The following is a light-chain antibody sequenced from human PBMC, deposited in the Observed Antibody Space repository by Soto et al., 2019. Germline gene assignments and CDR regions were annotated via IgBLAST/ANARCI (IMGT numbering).Light chain of an antibody. CDR2: DVS. J-gene: IGLJ1*01. V-gene: IGLV2-11*01. Sequence: QSALTQPRSLSGSPGQSVAISCTGTSSDVGDYNYVSWYQQHPGKAPKVMIYDVSKRPSGVPDRFSGPKSGNTASLTISGLQAEDGADYYCCSYAGSPYVFGTGTKVTVL. CDR3: CSYAGSPYV. CDR1: SSDVGDYNY.